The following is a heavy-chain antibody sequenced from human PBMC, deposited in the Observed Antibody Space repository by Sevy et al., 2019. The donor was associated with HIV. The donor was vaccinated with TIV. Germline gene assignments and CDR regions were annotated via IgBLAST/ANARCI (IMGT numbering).Heavy chain of an antibody. CDR1: GFTFSSYA. J-gene: IGHJ4*02. CDR3: AKEGGGYNYDSSGLFDY. D-gene: IGHD3-22*01. Sequence: GESLKISCAASGFTFSSYAMTWVRQAPGKGLEWVSGISGSGYSTYYADSVKGRFTISRDNSKNTLYLQMNSLRAEDTAVYYGAKEGGGYNYDSSGLFDYWGQGTLVTVSS. CDR2: ISGSGYST. V-gene: IGHV3-23*01.